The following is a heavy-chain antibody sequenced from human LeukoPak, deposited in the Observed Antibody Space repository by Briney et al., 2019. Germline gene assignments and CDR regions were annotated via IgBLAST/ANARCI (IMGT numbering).Heavy chain of an antibody. J-gene: IGHJ4*02. V-gene: IGHV4-34*01. CDR2: INHSGST. D-gene: IGHD1-14*01. CDR1: GGSFSGYY. Sequence: SETLSLTCAVYGGSFSGYYWSWIRQPPGKGLEWIGEINHSGSTNYNPSLKSRVTISVDTSKNQFSLKLSSVTAADTAVYYYARGRTASHWGQGTLVTVSS. CDR3: ARGRTASH.